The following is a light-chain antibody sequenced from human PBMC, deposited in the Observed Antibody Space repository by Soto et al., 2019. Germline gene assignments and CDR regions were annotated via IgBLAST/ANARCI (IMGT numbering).Light chain of an antibody. CDR3: QQKFNFPRT. CDR1: LAISSW. Sequence: EIQMPQSPSSVSASVGARVNITCRASLAISSWLAWYQQKPGKAPNLLIYAASSLQSGVPSRFSGTGSGADFTLTISSLQPEECATYDCQQKFNFPRTFGQGTKVEI. V-gene: IGKV1-12*01. J-gene: IGKJ1*01. CDR2: AAS.